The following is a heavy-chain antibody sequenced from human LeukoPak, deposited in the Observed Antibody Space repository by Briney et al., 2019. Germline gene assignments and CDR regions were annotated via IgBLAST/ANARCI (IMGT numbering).Heavy chain of an antibody. CDR2: INHSGST. CDR1: GGSFSGYY. Sequence: PSETLSLTCAVYGGSFSGYYWSWISHPPGKGLEWIGEINHSGSTNYNPSLKSRVTISVDTSKNQFSLKLSSVTAADTAVYYCARGGRSLVAAQFDLWGRGTLVTVSS. D-gene: IGHD2-15*01. V-gene: IGHV4-34*01. J-gene: IGHJ2*01. CDR3: ARGGRSLVAAQFDL.